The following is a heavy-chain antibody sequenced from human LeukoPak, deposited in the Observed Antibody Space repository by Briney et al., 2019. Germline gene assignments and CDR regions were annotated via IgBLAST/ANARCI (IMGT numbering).Heavy chain of an antibody. CDR3: ARVPVVPSSFDP. V-gene: IGHV4-31*03. Sequence: SQTLSLTCTVSGFSISSGGYYWSWIRQHPGKGLEWIGYIYYSGSTYYNPSLKSRVIISVDTSKNQFSLKLSSVTAADTAVYYCARVPVVPSSFDPWGQGTLVTVSS. CDR2: IYYSGST. J-gene: IGHJ5*02. D-gene: IGHD2-2*01. CDR1: GFSISSGGYY.